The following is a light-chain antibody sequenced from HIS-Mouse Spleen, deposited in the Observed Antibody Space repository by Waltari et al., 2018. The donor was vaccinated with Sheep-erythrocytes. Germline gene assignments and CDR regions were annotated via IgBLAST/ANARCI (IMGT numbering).Light chain of an antibody. CDR1: SSNIGNNY. V-gene: IGLV1-51*01. CDR3: GTWDSSLSAGV. CDR2: DTN. J-gene: IGLJ2*01. Sequence: QSVLTQPPSVSAAPGQKVTISCSGSSSNIGNNYVSWYQQLPGTAPKLLIYDTNKARAGIPDRCSGSKSGTSATLGITGLQTGDEADYYCGTWDSSLSAGVFGGGTKLTVL.